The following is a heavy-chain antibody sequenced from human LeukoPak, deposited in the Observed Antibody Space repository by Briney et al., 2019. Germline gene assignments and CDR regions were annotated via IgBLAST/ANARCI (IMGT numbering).Heavy chain of an antibody. Sequence: SETLSLTCTVSGGSISFYHWSWIRQSPGKELEWIGDISESGSTNYMPSLRSRVTISVDTSNQFSLKLSSVTAADTAVYYCARAGSGWYGGRLFEFWGPGALVAVSS. CDR3: ARAGSGWYGGRLFEF. D-gene: IGHD6-13*01. CDR2: ISESGST. V-gene: IGHV4-59*01. J-gene: IGHJ4*02. CDR1: GGSISFYH.